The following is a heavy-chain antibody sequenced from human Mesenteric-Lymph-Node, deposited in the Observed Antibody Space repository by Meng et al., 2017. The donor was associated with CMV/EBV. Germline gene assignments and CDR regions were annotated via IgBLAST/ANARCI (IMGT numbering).Heavy chain of an antibody. J-gene: IGHJ4*02. CDR3: AKDTPYLTIFGVVTNY. Sequence: GESLKISCAASGFTFSSYGMHWVRQAPGKGLEWVAFIRYDGSNKYYADSVKGRFTISRDNSKNTLYLQMNSLRAEDTAVYYCAKDTPYLTIFGVVTNYWGQGTLVTVSS. V-gene: IGHV3-30*02. D-gene: IGHD3-3*01. CDR2: IRYDGSNK. CDR1: GFTFSSYG.